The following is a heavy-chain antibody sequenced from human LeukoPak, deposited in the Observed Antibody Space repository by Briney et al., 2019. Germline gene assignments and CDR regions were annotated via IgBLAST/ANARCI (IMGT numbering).Heavy chain of an antibody. Sequence: PGGSLRLSCAASGFTFSSYAMSWVRQAPGKGLEWVSVIRGSGGSTHYADSVKGRFTISRDNAKNTLYLQMNSLRAEDTAVFYCAKKPAATPYYYYVDVWGKGTTVTVSS. CDR3: AKKPAATPYYYYVDV. CDR2: IRGSGGST. CDR1: GFTFSSYA. V-gene: IGHV3-23*01. J-gene: IGHJ6*03. D-gene: IGHD2-2*01.